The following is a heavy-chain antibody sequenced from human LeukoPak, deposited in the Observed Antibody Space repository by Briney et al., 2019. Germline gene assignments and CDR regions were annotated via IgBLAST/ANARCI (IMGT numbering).Heavy chain of an antibody. CDR2: ISGSGGST. D-gene: IGHD5-18*01. Sequence: GGSLRLSCAASGFTFGSYAMSWVRQAPGKGLEWVSAISGSGGSTYYADSVKGRFTISRDNSKSTLYLQMNSLRAEDTAVYYCASVPPSIQLLFIYWGQGTLVTVSS. CDR3: ASVPPSIQLLFIY. J-gene: IGHJ4*02. V-gene: IGHV3-23*01. CDR1: GFTFGSYA.